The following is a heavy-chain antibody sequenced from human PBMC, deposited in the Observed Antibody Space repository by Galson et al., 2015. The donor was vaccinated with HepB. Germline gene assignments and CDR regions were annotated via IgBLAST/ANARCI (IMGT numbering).Heavy chain of an antibody. CDR2: IYPGDSDT. V-gene: IGHV5-51*03. CDR3: ARPGHYGSGSYYALPEGYFQH. CDR1: GYSFTSYW. J-gene: IGHJ1*01. D-gene: IGHD3-10*01. Sequence: QSGAEVKKPGESLKISCKGSGYSFTSYWIGWVRQMPGKGLEWMGIIYPGDSDTRYSPSFQGQVTISADKSISTAYLQWSSLKASDTAMYYCARPGHYGSGSYYALPEGYFQHWGQGTLVTVSS.